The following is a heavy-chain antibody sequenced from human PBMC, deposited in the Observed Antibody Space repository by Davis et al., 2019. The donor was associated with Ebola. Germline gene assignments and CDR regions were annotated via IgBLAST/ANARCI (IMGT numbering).Heavy chain of an antibody. CDR1: GFTFSSYT. CDR2: IRYDGSNK. V-gene: IGHV3-30*02. CDR3: AKDGPNSSGYFPFYFDF. Sequence: GESLKISCAASGFTFSSYTMYWVRQAPGKGLEWVAFIRYDGSNKDYADSVKGRFTISRDNSKSTLYLQMNSLRAEDTALYYCAKDGPNSSGYFPFYFDFWGQGILVAVSS. D-gene: IGHD3-22*01. J-gene: IGHJ4*02.